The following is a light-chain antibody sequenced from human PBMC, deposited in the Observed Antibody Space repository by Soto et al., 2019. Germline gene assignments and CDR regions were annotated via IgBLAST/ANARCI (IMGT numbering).Light chain of an antibody. V-gene: IGKV1-9*01. J-gene: IGKJ4*01. CDR1: QDIRSY. CDR3: QHLHSYPLT. CDR2: AAS. Sequence: DIQLTQSPSFLSASVGDRVTITCRASQDIRSYLAWYQQKPGKAPNLLIYAASTLQSGVPSRFSGSGSGTEFTLTISSLQPEDFASYYCQHLHSYPLTFGGGTKVE.